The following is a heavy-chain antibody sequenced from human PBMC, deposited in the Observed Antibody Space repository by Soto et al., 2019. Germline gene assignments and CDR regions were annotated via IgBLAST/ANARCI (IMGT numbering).Heavy chain of an antibody. CDR1: GFTFSSYA. V-gene: IGHV3-23*01. J-gene: IGHJ3*02. CDR2: ISGSGGST. Sequence: GVSLRLSCAASGFTFSSYAMSWVRQAPGKGLEWVSAISGSGGSTYYADSVKGRFTISRDDSKNTLYLQMNSLRAEDTAVYYCAKDGFDTMVRGVITVGAFDIWG. D-gene: IGHD3-10*01. CDR3: AKDGFDTMVRGVITVGAFDI.